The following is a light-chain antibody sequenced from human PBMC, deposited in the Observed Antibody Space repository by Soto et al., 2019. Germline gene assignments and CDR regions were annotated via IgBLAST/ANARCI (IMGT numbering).Light chain of an antibody. Sequence: QSALTQPASVSGSPGQAITISCTGTSSDVGGYNYVSWYQQHPGKAPKLMIYEVSDRPSGFSDRFSGSKSGNTASLTISVLQAEDEAEYYCTSYTSSSTPVFGTGNKLTVL. CDR3: TSYTSSSTPV. CDR2: EVS. V-gene: IGLV2-14*01. J-gene: IGLJ1*01. CDR1: SSDVGGYNY.